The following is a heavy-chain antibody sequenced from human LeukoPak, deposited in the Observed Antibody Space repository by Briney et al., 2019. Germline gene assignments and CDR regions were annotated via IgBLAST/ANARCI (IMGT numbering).Heavy chain of an antibody. CDR2: ISYDGSNK. J-gene: IGHJ6*02. CDR3: ARGKGFYYYGMDV. Sequence: GGSLRHSYSASGFTFSSYAMLWLREAPGKGLEGVAVISYDGSNKYYADLVKGRFTISRDNSTNTLYLQMNSLRAEDTAVYYCARGKGFYYYGMDVWGQGITVTVSS. CDR1: GFTFSSYA. V-gene: IGHV3-30-3*01.